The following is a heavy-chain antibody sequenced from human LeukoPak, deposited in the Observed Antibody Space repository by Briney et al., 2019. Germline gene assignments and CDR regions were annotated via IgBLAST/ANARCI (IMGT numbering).Heavy chain of an antibody. D-gene: IGHD6-19*01. J-gene: IGHJ4*02. CDR3: ARNQLGSGWHSSAY. Sequence: SETLSLTCTVSGDSINNYYWTWIRQAPGKGLEWIGYISDIGRTNYNPSLKSRVTISVDTSKNQFSLKLTSVTAADTAVYYCARNQLGSGWHSSAYWGQGTLVTVSS. V-gene: IGHV4-59*01. CDR1: GDSINNYY. CDR2: ISDIGRT.